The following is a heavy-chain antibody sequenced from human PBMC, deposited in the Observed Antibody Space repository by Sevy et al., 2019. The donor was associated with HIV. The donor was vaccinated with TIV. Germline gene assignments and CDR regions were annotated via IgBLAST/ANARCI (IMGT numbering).Heavy chain of an antibody. Sequence: GVSLRLSCAASGFTFISYAMSWVRQAPGKGLEWVSSISPSGGSTYYADSVKGRFSISRDNSKNTVDLQMNSLRAEDTAVYYCAKEAAMGYVWGQGTTVTVSS. V-gene: IGHV3-23*01. D-gene: IGHD5-18*01. CDR2: ISPSGGST. CDR1: GFTFISYA. CDR3: AKEAAMGYV. J-gene: IGHJ6*02.